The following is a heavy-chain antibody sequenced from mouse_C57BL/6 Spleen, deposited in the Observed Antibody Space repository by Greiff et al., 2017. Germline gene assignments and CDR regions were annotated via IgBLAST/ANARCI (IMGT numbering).Heavy chain of an antibody. D-gene: IGHD1-1*01. Sequence: VQLQESGPELVRPGVSVKISCKGSGYTFTDYAMHWVKQSHAKSLEWIGVISTYYGDASYNQKFKDKATMTVDKSSSTAYMELARLTSEDSAVYYCARYVTTVVAQYYYAMDYWGQGTSVTVSS. J-gene: IGHJ4*01. V-gene: IGHV1-67*01. CDR3: ARYVTTVVAQYYYAMDY. CDR1: GYTFTDYA. CDR2: ISTYYGDA.